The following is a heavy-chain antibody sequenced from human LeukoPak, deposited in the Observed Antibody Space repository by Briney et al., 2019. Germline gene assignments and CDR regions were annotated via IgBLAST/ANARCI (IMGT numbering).Heavy chain of an antibody. CDR1: GFTFSSYW. CDR3: ARDLSYGLDY. CDR2: INGDGSSI. Sequence: GGSLRLSCAASGFTFSSYWMHWVRQAPGKGLVWVSCINGDGSSISYADSVKGRFTISRDNAKNTLYLQMNSLRAEDTAVYHCARDLSYGLDYWGQGTLVTVSS. D-gene: IGHD3-16*01. V-gene: IGHV3-74*01. J-gene: IGHJ4*02.